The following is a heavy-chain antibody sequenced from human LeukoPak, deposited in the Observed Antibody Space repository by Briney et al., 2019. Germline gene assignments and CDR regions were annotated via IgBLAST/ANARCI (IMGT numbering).Heavy chain of an antibody. Sequence: VASVKVSCTASGYTFTNYYLHWVRQAPGQGLEWMGWINPNTGDTNFSQRFQGRVTMTRDMSITTAYMELSRLRSDDTAVYYCWSYWGDAFDIWGQGTMVTVSS. V-gene: IGHV1-2*02. CDR2: INPNTGDT. CDR3: WSYWGDAFDI. D-gene: IGHD1-26*01. J-gene: IGHJ3*02. CDR1: GYTFTNYY.